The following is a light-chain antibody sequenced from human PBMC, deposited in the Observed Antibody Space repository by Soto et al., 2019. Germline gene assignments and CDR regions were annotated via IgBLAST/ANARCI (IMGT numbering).Light chain of an antibody. CDR3: QQYYTAPHT. V-gene: IGKV4-1*01. CDR1: QSVLYSSNNKNY. CDR2: WAS. Sequence: DIVMTQSPDSLAVSLGERATINCKSRQSVLYSSNNKNYLTWYQQKPGQPPKLLIYWASTRESGVPDRFSGSGSGTDFTLTISSLQAEDVAIYYCQQYYTAPHTFGQGTKLELK. J-gene: IGKJ2*01.